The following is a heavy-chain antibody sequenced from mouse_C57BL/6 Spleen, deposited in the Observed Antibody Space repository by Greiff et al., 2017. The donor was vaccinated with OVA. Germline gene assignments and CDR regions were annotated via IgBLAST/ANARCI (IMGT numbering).Heavy chain of an antibody. CDR3: ARRSNAAMDY. V-gene: IGHV1-42*01. Sequence: DVKLVESGPELVKPGASVKISCKASGYSFTGYYMNWVKQSPEKSLEWIGEINPSTGGTTYNQKFKAKATLTVDKSSSTAYMQLKSLTSEDSAVYYCARRSNAAMDYWGQGTSVTVSS. J-gene: IGHJ4*01. CDR1: GYSFTGYY. D-gene: IGHD2-5*01. CDR2: INPSTGGT.